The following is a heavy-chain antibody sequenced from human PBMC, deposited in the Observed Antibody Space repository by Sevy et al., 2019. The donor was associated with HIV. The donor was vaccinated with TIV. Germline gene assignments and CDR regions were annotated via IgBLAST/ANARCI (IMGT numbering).Heavy chain of an antibody. V-gene: IGHV4-59*01. CDR3: ARLSGTSGVYLYSVDY. J-gene: IGHJ4*02. CDR2: IYYIGSG. CDR1: GASINSYY. D-gene: IGHD6-19*01. Sequence: SENLSLSCTVSGASINSYYWSWIRQPPGKGLEFIGYIYYIGSGNYNPSLKSRVTMAIDTSNNQFSLELSSVTAADMAVYYCARLSGTSGVYLYSVDYWGLGTLVTVSS.